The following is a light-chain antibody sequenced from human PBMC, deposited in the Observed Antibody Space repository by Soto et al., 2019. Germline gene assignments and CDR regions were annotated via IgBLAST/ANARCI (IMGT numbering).Light chain of an antibody. CDR2: DAS. J-gene: IGKJ2*01. CDR1: QSISSW. CDR3: QQYNSYWYT. Sequence: DIQMTQSPSTLSASVGDRVTITCRASQSISSWLAWYQQKPGKAPKLLIYDASSLESGVPSRFSGSGSGTEFTLTISSLQPDDVATYYCQQYNSYWYTFGQGTKLE. V-gene: IGKV1-5*01.